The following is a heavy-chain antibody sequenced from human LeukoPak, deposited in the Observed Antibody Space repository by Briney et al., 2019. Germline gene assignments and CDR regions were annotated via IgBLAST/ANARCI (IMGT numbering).Heavy chain of an antibody. V-gene: IGHV4-59*12. J-gene: IGHJ3*02. CDR1: GGSISSYY. Sequence: SETLSLTCTVSGGSISSYYWSWIRQPPGKGLEWIGYIYYSGSTYYNPSLKSRVTISVDTSKNQFSLKLSSVTAADTAVYYCARDSSGYDAFDIWGQGTMVTVSS. CDR3: ARDSSGYDAFDI. D-gene: IGHD3-10*01. CDR2: IYYSGST.